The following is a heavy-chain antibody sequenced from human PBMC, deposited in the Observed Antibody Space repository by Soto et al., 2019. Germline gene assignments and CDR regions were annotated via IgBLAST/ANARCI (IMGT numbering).Heavy chain of an antibody. J-gene: IGHJ5*02. CDR3: AREPLCCGVIYDHRLDP. V-gene: IGHV1-3*04. CDR1: GYTFTSYS. CDR2: SNIGNGNT. Sequence: QVQLVQSGAEVKKPGASVRVSCRTSGYTFTSYSIHWVSQAPGQGLEWMAWSNIGNGNTKYSQKFQGRVTVSRDTSAITADLELSSLRSEDTAVYYCAREPLCCGVIYDHRLDPWSQGTRETFSS. D-gene: IGHD2-21*01.